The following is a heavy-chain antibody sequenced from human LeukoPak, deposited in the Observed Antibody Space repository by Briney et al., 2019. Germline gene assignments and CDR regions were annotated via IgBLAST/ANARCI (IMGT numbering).Heavy chain of an antibody. D-gene: IGHD4-17*01. CDR3: AHRTTVTDYWYFDL. Sequence: ESGPTLVNPTQTFPLTCTCFGFAPCTRGVGVAWILRPPGKPREWLPLIYWDDDKRYSPSLKSRLTITKDTSKNQVVLTMTNMDPVDTATYYCAHRTTVTDYWYFDLWGRGTLVTVSS. CDR1: GFAPCTRGVG. V-gene: IGHV2-5*02. J-gene: IGHJ2*01. CDR2: IYWDDDK.